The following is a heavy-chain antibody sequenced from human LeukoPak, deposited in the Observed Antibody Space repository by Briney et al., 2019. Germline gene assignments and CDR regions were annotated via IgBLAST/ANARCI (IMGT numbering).Heavy chain of an antibody. Sequence: GESLKISCKGSGYSFSTYGIGWGRQMPGKGLEWMGFIYPGDSDTRYSPSFQGQVTISADKYISSAYLQWSRLKASDTAMYYCAKVVELATLTGDSYTFSYHMDVWGKGTAVTVSS. J-gene: IGHJ6*03. V-gene: IGHV5-51*01. CDR1: GYSFSTYG. CDR3: AKVVELATLTGDSYTFSYHMDV. CDR2: IYPGDSDT. D-gene: IGHD5-24*01.